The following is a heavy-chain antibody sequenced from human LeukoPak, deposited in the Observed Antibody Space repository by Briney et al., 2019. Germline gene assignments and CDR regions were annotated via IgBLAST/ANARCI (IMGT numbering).Heavy chain of an antibody. D-gene: IGHD3-22*01. CDR3: ASQGDSSGKPDY. J-gene: IGHJ4*02. CDR1: GGSISSYY. CDR2: IYHSGST. Sequence: SETLSLTCTVSGGSISSYYWSWIRQPPGKGLEWIGSIYHSGSTYYNPSLKSRVTISVDTSKNQFSLKLSSVTAADTAVYYCASQGDSSGKPDYWGQGTLVTVSS. V-gene: IGHV4-59*08.